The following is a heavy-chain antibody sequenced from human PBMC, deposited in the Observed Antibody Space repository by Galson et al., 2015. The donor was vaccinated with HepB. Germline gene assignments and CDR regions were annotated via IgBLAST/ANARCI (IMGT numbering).Heavy chain of an antibody. CDR1: GYTLTELS. CDR2: FDPEDGET. V-gene: IGHV1-24*01. J-gene: IGHJ6*02. Sequence: SVKVSCKVSGYTLTELSMHWVRQAPGKGLEWMGGFDPEDGETIYAQKFQGRVTMTEDTSTDTAYMELSSLRSEDTAVYYCATVGTMVRGVKGSYYYYGMDVWGQGTTVTVSS. CDR3: ATVGTMVRGVKGSYYYYGMDV. D-gene: IGHD3-10*01.